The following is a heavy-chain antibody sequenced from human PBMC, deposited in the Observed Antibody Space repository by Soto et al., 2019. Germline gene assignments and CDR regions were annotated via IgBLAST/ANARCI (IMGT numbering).Heavy chain of an antibody. CDR2: ISYDGSNK. V-gene: IGHV3-30-3*01. CDR1: GFTFSSYA. J-gene: IGHJ5*02. Sequence: QVQLVESGGGVVQPGRSLRLSCAASGFTFSSYAMHWVRQAPGKGLEWVAVISYDGSNKYYADSVKGRFTISRDNSKNTLDLQMNSLRAEDTAVYYCARERRIAARHRSWFDPWGQGTLVTVSS. CDR3: ARERRIAARHRSWFDP. D-gene: IGHD6-6*01.